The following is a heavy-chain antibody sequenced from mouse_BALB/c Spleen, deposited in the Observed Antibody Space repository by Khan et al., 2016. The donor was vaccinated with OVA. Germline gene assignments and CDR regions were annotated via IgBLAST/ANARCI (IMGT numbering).Heavy chain of an antibody. CDR1: GYTFTNYG. V-gene: IGHV9-3-1*01. D-gene: IGHD2-10*01. CDR3: AIPPYLSYVIGY. CDR2: INTYTGEP. Sequence: QIQLVQSGPELKKPGATVKISCKASGYTFTNYGMNWVKQAPGRGLKWMGWINTYTGEPTYADDFKGRFVFSLETSASTAYLQINNLKNEDTATYFCAIPPYLSYVIGYWGQGTSVTVSS. J-gene: IGHJ4*01.